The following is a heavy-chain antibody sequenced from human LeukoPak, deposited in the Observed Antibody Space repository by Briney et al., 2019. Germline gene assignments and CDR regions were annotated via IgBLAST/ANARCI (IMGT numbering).Heavy chain of an antibody. V-gene: IGHV3-74*01. J-gene: IGHJ4*02. CDR2: ISFDGSDA. CDR3: AKESSGGWYFDY. D-gene: IGHD6-19*01. Sequence: PGRSLRLSCAASGFTFSGFWMHWVRQAPGKGLVWVSCISFDGSDATYADSVKGRFTISRDNSKNSLYLQMNSLRAEDTAVYYCAKESSGGWYFDYWGQGTLVTVSS. CDR1: GFTFSGFW.